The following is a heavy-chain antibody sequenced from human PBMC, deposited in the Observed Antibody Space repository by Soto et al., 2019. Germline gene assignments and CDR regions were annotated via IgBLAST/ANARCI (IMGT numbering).Heavy chain of an antibody. Sequence: GPSLKVSCKASGYSFTSYDINWVRQATGQGLEWMGWMDPKTGNTDYGQKFQGRVTMTRNTSISTAYMELSSLTSEDTAVYYCARGRGWRDYWGQGTLVTVSS. CDR3: ARGRGWRDY. V-gene: IGHV1-8*01. CDR1: GYSFTSYD. CDR2: MDPKTGNT. J-gene: IGHJ4*02. D-gene: IGHD6-19*01.